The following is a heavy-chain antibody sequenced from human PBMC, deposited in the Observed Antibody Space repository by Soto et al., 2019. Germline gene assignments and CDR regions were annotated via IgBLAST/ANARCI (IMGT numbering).Heavy chain of an antibody. V-gene: IGHV4-30-2*01. CDR3: ARTSLYNWFDP. CDR1: GGSISSGGYS. J-gene: IGHJ5*02. Sequence: SETLSLTCAVSGGSISSGGYSWSWIRQPPGKGLERIGYIYHSGSTYYNPSLKSRVTISVDRSKNQFSLKLSSVTAADTAVYYCARTSLYNWFDPWGQGTLVTVSS. CDR2: IYHSGST.